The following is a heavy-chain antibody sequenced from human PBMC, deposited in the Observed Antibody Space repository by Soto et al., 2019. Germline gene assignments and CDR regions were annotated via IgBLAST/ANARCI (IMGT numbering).Heavy chain of an antibody. D-gene: IGHD2-21*01. Sequence: QVQLVESGGGVVQPGRSLRLSCAASGFTFSNYGMHWVRQAPGKGLEWVAVIWYDGSNKYYVDSVKGRFTISRDNSENTLYLQMNSLRVEDTAVYYCARDIRSAYFDYWGQGTLVTVSS. J-gene: IGHJ4*02. V-gene: IGHV3-33*01. CDR2: IWYDGSNK. CDR1: GFTFSNYG. CDR3: ARDIRSAYFDY.